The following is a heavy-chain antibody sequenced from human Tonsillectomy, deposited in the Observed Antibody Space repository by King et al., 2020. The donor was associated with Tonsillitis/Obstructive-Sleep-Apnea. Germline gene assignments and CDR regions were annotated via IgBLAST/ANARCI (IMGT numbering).Heavy chain of an antibody. CDR1: GFTFDDYA. J-gene: IGHJ4*02. CDR2: ITWNSAYI. D-gene: IGHD2-2*01. Sequence: VQLVESGGGLVEPGRSLRLSCAASGFTFDDYAMHWVRQAPGKGLEWVSGITWNSAYIAYADSVKGRFTISRDNAKNSLYLQMNSLTAEDTAFYYCTKAFPTFCSTTSCPFDYWGQGTLVTVSS. V-gene: IGHV3-9*01. CDR3: TKAFPTFCSTTSCPFDY.